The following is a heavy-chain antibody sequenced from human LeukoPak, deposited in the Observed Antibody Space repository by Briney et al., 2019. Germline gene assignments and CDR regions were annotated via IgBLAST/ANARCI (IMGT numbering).Heavy chain of an antibody. CDR2: INHSGST. V-gene: IGHV4-34*01. Sequence: SETLSLTCAVYGRSFSGYYWSWIRQPPREGLEWIGEINHSGSTNYNPSLKNRVTISVDTSTNQFSLKLSSVTAADTAVYYCARARIRITMIVVVITGSWFDPWGQGTLVTVSS. J-gene: IGHJ5*02. CDR3: ARARIRITMIVVVITGSWFDP. CDR1: GRSFSGYY. D-gene: IGHD3-22*01.